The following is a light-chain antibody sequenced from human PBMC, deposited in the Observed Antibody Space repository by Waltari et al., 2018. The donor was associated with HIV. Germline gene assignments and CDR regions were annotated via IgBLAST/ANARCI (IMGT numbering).Light chain of an antibody. J-gene: IGLJ1*01. CDR1: SSDVGGYNY. Sequence: QSALTQPRSVSGSPGQSVTISCTGTSSDVGGYNYVSWYQQHPGKVPKLMIYDVSKRPSGVPDRFSGSKSGNTASRTISGLQAEDEADYYCCSYAGSSYVFGTGTKVTVL. CDR2: DVS. CDR3: CSYAGSSYV. V-gene: IGLV2-11*01.